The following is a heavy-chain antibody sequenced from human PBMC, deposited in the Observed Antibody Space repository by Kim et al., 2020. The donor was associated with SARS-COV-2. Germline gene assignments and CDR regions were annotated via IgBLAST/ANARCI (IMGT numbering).Heavy chain of an antibody. J-gene: IGHJ4*02. Sequence: GRSLRLSCAASGFTFSDYYMSWIRQAPGKGLEWVSYISSSSSYTNYADSVKGRFTISRDNAKNSLYLQMNSLRAEDTAVYYCARVTSYRIAVAGQLGQLGYWGQGTLVTVSS. D-gene: IGHD6-19*01. CDR1: GFTFSDYY. V-gene: IGHV3-11*05. CDR3: ARVTSYRIAVAGQLGQLGY. CDR2: ISSSSSYT.